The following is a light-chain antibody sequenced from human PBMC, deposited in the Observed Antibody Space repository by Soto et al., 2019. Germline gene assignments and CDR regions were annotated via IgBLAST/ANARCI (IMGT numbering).Light chain of an antibody. J-gene: IGKJ1*01. CDR3: QQYNNWWT. Sequence: EIVITQSPSTLSVSPGERDTLSCRASQTVSTSLAWYQQKPGQAPRLLIYGASTRASGVPARFSGSGSGTEFTLTISSLQSEDSAVYYCQQYNNWWTFGQGTKVDIK. CDR1: QTVSTS. CDR2: GAS. V-gene: IGKV3-15*01.